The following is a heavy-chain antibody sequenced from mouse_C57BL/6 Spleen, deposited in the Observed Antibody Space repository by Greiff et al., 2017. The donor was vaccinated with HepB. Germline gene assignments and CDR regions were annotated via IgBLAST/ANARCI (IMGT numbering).Heavy chain of an antibody. V-gene: IGHV1-61*01. Sequence: QVQLKQPGAELVRPGSSVKLSCKASGYTFTSYWMDWVKQRPGQGLEWIGNIYPSDSETHYNQKFKDKATLTVDKSSSTAYMQLSSLTSEDSAVYYCARSDYGSSYYFDYWRQGTTLTVSS. CDR1: GYTFTSYW. J-gene: IGHJ2*01. D-gene: IGHD1-1*01. CDR2: IYPSDSET. CDR3: ARSDYGSSYYFDY.